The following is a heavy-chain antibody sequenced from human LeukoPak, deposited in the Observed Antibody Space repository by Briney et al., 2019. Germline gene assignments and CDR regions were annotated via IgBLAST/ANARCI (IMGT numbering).Heavy chain of an antibody. D-gene: IGHD3-10*01. CDR3: APIAYGSGSPSDY. CDR2: ISSNGGST. V-gene: IGHV3-64D*06. Sequence: GGSLRLSCSASGFTFSSYAMHWVRQAPGKGLEYVSAISSNGGSTYYADSVKGRFTISRDNSKNTLYLQMSSLRAEDTALYYCAPIAYGSGSPSDYWGQGTLVTVSS. CDR1: GFTFSSYA. J-gene: IGHJ4*02.